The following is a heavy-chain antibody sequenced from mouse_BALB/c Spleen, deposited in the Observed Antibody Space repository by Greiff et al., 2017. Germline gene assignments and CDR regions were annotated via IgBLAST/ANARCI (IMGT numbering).Heavy chain of an antibody. Sequence: VQLQQSGPELVKPGASVRISCKASGYTFTSYYIHWVKQRPGQGLEWIGWIYPGNVNTKYNEKFKGKATLTADKSSSTAYMQLSSLTSEDSAVYFCARDNSYAMDYWGQGTSVTVSS. D-gene: IGHD1-3*01. J-gene: IGHJ4*01. CDR1: GYTFTSYY. CDR3: ARDNSYAMDY. CDR2: IYPGNVNT. V-gene: IGHV1S56*01.